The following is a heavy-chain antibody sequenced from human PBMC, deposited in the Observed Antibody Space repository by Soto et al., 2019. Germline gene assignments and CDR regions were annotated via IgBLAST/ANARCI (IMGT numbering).Heavy chain of an antibody. J-gene: IGHJ4*02. D-gene: IGHD3-22*01. CDR1: GYTFTNFY. CDR3: ARADYYGSSGYHLDY. CDR2: INPSGGST. V-gene: IGHV1-46*01. Sequence: QVQVAQSGAEVKKPGASVKVSCKASGYTFTNFYIHWVRQAPGQGLEWMGIINPSGGSTTYAQTCLGRVTMTRDTSTSTVYMELSSLRSEETAVYYCARADYYGSSGYHLDYWGQGTLVTVSS.